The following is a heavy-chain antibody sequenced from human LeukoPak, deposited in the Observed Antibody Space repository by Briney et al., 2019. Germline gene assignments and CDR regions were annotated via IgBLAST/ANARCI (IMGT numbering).Heavy chain of an antibody. CDR1: GGSISSYY. Sequence: SETLSLTCTVSGGSISSYYWSWIRQPPGKGLEWIGYIYYSGSTNYNPSLKSRVTISVDTSKNQFSLKLSSVTAADTAVYYCARDSMCFRDYYMDVWGKGTTVTVSS. CDR2: IYYSGST. V-gene: IGHV4-59*01. CDR3: ARDSMCFRDYYMDV. J-gene: IGHJ6*03.